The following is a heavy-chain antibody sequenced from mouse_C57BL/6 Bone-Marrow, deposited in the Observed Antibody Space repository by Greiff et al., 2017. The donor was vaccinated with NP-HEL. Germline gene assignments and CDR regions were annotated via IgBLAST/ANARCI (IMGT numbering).Heavy chain of an antibody. CDR1: GYTFTSYW. V-gene: IGHV1-59*01. Sequence: VQLQQPGAELVRPGTSVKLSCKASGYTFTSYWMHWVKQRPGQGLEWIGVIDPSDSYTNYNQKFKGKATLTVDTSSSTAYMQLRSLTSEDSAVSYDARFRSCFRGYAMDYWGQGTSVTVSS. CDR2: IDPSDSYT. J-gene: IGHJ4*01. CDR3: ARFRSCFRGYAMDY. D-gene: IGHD1-1*01.